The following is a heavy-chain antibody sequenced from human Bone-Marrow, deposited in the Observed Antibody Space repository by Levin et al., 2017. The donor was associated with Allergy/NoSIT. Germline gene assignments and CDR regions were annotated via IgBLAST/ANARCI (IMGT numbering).Heavy chain of an antibody. V-gene: IGHV1-24*01. Sequence: GASVKVSCKISGYTLTEVAMHWVRQAPGKGLEWMGGIDPEDSEIIYAQKFQGRVTMTEDTSTDTAYMELSSLTSEDTAVYFCAKLLTGYYYGMNVWGPGTTVTVSS. J-gene: IGHJ6*02. CDR1: GYTLTEVA. CDR2: IDPEDSEI. CDR3: AKLLTGYYYGMNV. D-gene: IGHD3-9*01.